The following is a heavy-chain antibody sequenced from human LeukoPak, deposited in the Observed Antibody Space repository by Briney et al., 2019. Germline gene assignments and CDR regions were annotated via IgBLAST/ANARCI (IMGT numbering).Heavy chain of an antibody. Sequence: SETLSLTCAVYGGSFSGYYWSWIRQPPGKGLEWIGEINHSGSTNYNPSLKSRVTISVDTSKNQFSLKLSSVTAADTAVYYCARDPSPYVWGSYRYRDAFDIWGQGTMVTVSS. CDR1: GGSFSGYY. D-gene: IGHD3-16*02. V-gene: IGHV4-34*01. J-gene: IGHJ3*02. CDR2: INHSGST. CDR3: ARDPSPYVWGSYRYRDAFDI.